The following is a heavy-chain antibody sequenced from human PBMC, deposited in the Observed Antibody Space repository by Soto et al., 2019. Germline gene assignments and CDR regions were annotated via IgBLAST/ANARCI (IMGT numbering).Heavy chain of an antibody. Sequence: QVQLQESGPGLVKPSETLSLTCTVSGGSISSYYWSWIRQPPGKGLEWIGYIYYSGSTNYNPSLKSRVTIPVATSKNPSSPKLSSVTAADTAVYYCARHGQWLVTGYFYYGMAVWGQGTTVTVSS. CDR2: IYYSGST. D-gene: IGHD6-19*01. CDR3: ARHGQWLVTGYFYYGMAV. V-gene: IGHV4-59*08. CDR1: GGSISSYY. J-gene: IGHJ6*02.